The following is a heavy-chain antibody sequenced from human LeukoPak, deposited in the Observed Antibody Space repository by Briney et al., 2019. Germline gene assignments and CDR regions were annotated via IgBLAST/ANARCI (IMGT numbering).Heavy chain of an antibody. CDR3: ASPYGGNSVGWFDP. Sequence: SETLSLTCTVSGGSISSSSYYWGWIRQPPGKGLEWIGSIYYSGSTYYNPSLKSRVTISVDTSKNQFSLKLSSVTAADTAVYYCASPYGGNSVGWFDPWGQGTLVTVSS. J-gene: IGHJ5*02. CDR1: GGSISSSSYY. D-gene: IGHD4-23*01. CDR2: IYYSGST. V-gene: IGHV4-39*07.